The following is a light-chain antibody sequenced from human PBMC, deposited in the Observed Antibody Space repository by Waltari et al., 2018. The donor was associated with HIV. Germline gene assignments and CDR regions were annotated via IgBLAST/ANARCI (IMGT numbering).Light chain of an antibody. V-gene: IGLV1-44*01. CDR3: AARDDSLNGWV. CDR1: SSNVGSHP. Sequence: QSVLTQPPSASGTPGRRVTISCSGNSSNVGSHPVNWSRQVPGTAPKLLMFNNNQRASGVTDRFSGSKSGTSASLAIRGLRSEDEADYYCAARDDSLNGWVFGGGTKLTVL. CDR2: NNN. J-gene: IGLJ3*02.